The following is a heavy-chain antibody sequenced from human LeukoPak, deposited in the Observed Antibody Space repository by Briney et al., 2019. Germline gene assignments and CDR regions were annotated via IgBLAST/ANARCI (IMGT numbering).Heavy chain of an antibody. CDR2: IYYSGST. D-gene: IGHD2-8*01. V-gene: IGHV4-59*11. CDR3: ARVVWYFDY. J-gene: IGHJ4*02. Sequence: SETLSLTCTVSGGSISSHYWSWIRQPPGKGLEWIGYIYYSGSTNYNPSLKSRVTISVDTSKDQFSLKLSSVTAADTAVYYCARVVWYFDYWGQGALATVSS. CDR1: GGSISSHY.